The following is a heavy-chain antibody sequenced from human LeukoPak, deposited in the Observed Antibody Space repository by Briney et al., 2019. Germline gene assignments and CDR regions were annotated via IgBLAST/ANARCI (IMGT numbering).Heavy chain of an antibody. CDR1: GYDFTSVG. V-gene: IGHV1-69*13. CDR3: AWGVMGGNMVRGVLGDYYYGMDV. Sequence: SVKVSCKASGYDFTSVGISWVRQAPGQGLEWMGGIIPIFGTANYAQKFQGRVTITADESTSTAYMELSSLRSEDTAVYYCAWGVMGGNMVRGVLGDYYYGMDVWGQGTTVTVSS. CDR2: IIPIFGTA. D-gene: IGHD3-10*01. J-gene: IGHJ6*02.